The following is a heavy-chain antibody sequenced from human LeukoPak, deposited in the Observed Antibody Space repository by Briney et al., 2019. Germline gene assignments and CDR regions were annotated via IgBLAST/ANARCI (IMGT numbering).Heavy chain of an antibody. CDR2: IYYSGST. CDR1: GGSISSYY. Sequence: PSETLSLTCTVSGGSISSYYWSWIRQPPGKGLEWIGYIYYSGSTNYNPSLKSRVTISVDTSKNQFSLKLSSVTAADTAVYYCARDGIMNTFDYWGQGTLVTVSS. V-gene: IGHV4-59*01. J-gene: IGHJ4*02. D-gene: IGHD1-1*01. CDR3: ARDGIMNTFDY.